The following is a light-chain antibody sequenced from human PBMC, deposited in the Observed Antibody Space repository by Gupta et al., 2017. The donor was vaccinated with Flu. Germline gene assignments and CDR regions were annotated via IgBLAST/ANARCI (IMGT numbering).Light chain of an antibody. CDR3: CSYGGSKF. Sequence: QSALTHPPSASGSPGQSVTISCTGTSSDVGGYNYVSWYQQHPGKAPKLIIYEVNKRPSGVHDRFSGSKSGNTASLTVSGLLAEDEADYYCCSYGGSKFFGGGTKLTVL. CDR1: SSDVGGYNY. CDR2: EVN. J-gene: IGLJ2*01. V-gene: IGLV2-8*01.